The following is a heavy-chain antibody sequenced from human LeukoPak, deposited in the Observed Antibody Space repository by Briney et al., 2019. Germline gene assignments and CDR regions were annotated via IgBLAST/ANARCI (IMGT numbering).Heavy chain of an antibody. Sequence: PGGSLRLSCAASGFTFSDHYMDWVRQAPGKGLEWVGRTRNKANSYTTEYAASVKGKFTISRDDSKNSLYLQMNSLKTEDTAVYYCARDSGSYHFDYWGQGTLVTVSS. CDR3: ARDSGSYHFDY. CDR1: GFTFSDHY. J-gene: IGHJ4*02. CDR2: TRNKANSYTT. V-gene: IGHV3-72*01. D-gene: IGHD1-26*01.